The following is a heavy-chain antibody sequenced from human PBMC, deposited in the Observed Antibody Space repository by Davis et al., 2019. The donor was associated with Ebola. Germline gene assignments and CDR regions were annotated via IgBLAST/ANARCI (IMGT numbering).Heavy chain of an antibody. Sequence: PGGSLRLSCAASGFIFRNYFMNWVRQAPGRGLEWVASISGSSAYIYYADSVKGRFTISRDDAQNSLFLEMNSLKIEDTAVYYCARTGFDYWGQGSLVTVSS. CDR2: ISGSSAYI. CDR1: GFIFRNYF. V-gene: IGHV3-21*01. J-gene: IGHJ4*01. D-gene: IGHD2-8*02. CDR3: ARTGFDY.